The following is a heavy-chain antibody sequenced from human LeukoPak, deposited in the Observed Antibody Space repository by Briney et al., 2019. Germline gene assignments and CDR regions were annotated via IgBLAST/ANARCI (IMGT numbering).Heavy chain of an antibody. D-gene: IGHD3-9*01. J-gene: IGHJ4*02. CDR1: GGTFSSYA. Sequence: GASVTVSCKASGGTFSSYAISWVRQAPGQGLEWMGGIIPIFGTANYAQKFQGRVTITADESTSTAYMELSSLRSEDTAVYYCAREYCDILTGYYVGDYWGQGTLVTVSS. V-gene: IGHV1-69*01. CDR3: AREYCDILTGYYVGDY. CDR2: IIPIFGTA.